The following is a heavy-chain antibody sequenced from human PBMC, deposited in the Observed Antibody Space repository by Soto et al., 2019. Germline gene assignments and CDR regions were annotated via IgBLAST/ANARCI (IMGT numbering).Heavy chain of an antibody. J-gene: IGHJ6*02. CDR3: ARDPYHVLMVNAPNLYGMDV. CDR1: SYTFTTYD. CDR2: ISTYNGNT. V-gene: IGHV1-18*01. Sequence: QVQLVQSGAEVKKPGASVKVSCKASSYTFTTYDISCVRQAPGQGLEWTGRISTYNGNTNYPQSLQGRLTMTTDTSTTRAYMELRSLRSDDTAVYYCARDPYHVLMVNAPNLYGMDVWGQGTTVTVSS. D-gene: IGHD2-8*01.